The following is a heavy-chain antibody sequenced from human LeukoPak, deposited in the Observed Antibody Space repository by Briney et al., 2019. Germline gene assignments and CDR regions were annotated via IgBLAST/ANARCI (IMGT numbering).Heavy chain of an antibody. J-gene: IGHJ5*02. CDR3: MRCSSGTYHGIYNWFDP. Sequence: ASVNVSCQASGYTFTSYDINWVRQASGQGLEWMGWMNPNSGNTGYAQKFQGRVTMTRSTSISAAYMELSSLRSEDTAIYYCMRCSSGTYHGIYNWFDPWGQGTLVTVSS. CDR2: MNPNSGNT. D-gene: IGHD1-26*01. CDR1: GYTFTSYD. V-gene: IGHV1-8*01.